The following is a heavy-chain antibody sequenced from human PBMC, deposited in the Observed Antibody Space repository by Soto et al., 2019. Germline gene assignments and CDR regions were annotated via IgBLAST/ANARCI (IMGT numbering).Heavy chain of an antibody. D-gene: IGHD3-10*01. CDR3: ARASKYGSGSYFV. CDR2: IYYSGST. J-gene: IGHJ4*02. V-gene: IGHV4-31*03. Sequence: SETLSLTCTFSGGSISRGGYYWSWIRQHPGKGLEWIGYIYYSGSTYYNPSLKSRVTISVDTSKNQFSLKLSSVTAADTAVYYCARASKYGSGSYFVWGQGTLVNVSS. CDR1: GGSISRGGYY.